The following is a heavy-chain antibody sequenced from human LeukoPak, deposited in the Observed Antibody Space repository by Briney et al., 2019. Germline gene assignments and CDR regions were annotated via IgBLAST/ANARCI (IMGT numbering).Heavy chain of an antibody. V-gene: IGHV3-23*01. J-gene: IGHJ4*02. CDR2: VSSSGGTT. D-gene: IGHD6-6*01. CDR3: AKDRWSSSSGNYFDY. CDR1: GFTFSSYA. Sequence: GESLRLSCAASGFTFSSYAMSWVRQAPGKGLEWVSAVSSSGGTTDYADSVKGRFTISRDNSKNTLYLQMNSLRAEDTAIYYCAKDRWSSSSGNYFDYWGQGTLVTVSS.